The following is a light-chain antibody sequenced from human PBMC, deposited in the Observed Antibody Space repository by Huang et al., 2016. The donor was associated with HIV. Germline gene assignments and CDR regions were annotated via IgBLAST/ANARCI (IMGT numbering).Light chain of an antibody. J-gene: IGKJ2*01. CDR1: QSINNF. Sequence: EIVLTQSPATLSLSPGERVTLSCRASQSINNFVAWYQQKPGQVPRLLIYDASNRATGIPARFRGGGSGTDFTLTISSLEREDFAVYYCHQRSAWPHTFGQGTKLEIK. V-gene: IGKV3-11*01. CDR2: DAS. CDR3: HQRSAWPHT.